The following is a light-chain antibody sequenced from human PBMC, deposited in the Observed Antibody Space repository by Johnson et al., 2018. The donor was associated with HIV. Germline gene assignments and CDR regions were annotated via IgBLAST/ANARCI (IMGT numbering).Light chain of an antibody. CDR3: GTWDSSLSAYV. V-gene: IGLV1-51*01. CDR1: SYNIGNNY. Sequence: QSVLTQPPSVSAAPGQKVTISCSGTSYNIGNNYVSWYQQFPGTAPKLVIYDNNKLPSGIPDRFSGSKSGTSATLGITGLQTGDEADYYCGTWDSSLSAYVFGTGTKVTVL. J-gene: IGLJ1*01. CDR2: DNN.